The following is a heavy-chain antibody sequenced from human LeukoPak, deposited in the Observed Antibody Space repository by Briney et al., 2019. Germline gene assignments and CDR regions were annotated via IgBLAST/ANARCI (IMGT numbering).Heavy chain of an antibody. V-gene: IGHV3-23*01. CDR3: AKSFGPVIAAAGTGAD. CDR2: ISGSGTST. J-gene: IGHJ4*02. Sequence: GGSLRLSCAASGFTFSSYAMNWVRQAPGKGLEWVSVISGSGTSTDYADSVKGRFTISRDNSKNTLYLQMNSLRAEDTAVYYCAKSFGPVIAAAGTGADWGQGTLVTVSS. CDR1: GFTFSSYA. D-gene: IGHD6-13*01.